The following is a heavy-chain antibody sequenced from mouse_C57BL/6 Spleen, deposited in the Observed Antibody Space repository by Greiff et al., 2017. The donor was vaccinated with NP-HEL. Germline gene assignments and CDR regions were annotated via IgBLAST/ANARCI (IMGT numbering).Heavy chain of an antibody. V-gene: IGHV5-12*01. D-gene: IGHD2-4*01. CDR3: ARRGYDYDGYYFDY. CDR1: GFTFSDYY. CDR2: ISNGGGST. J-gene: IGHJ2*01. Sequence: EVKLVESGGGLVQPGGSLKLSCAASGFTFSDYYMYWVRQTPEKRLEWVAYISNGGGSTYYPDTVKGRFTISRDNAKNTLYRQMSRLKSEDTAMYYCARRGYDYDGYYFDYWGQGT.